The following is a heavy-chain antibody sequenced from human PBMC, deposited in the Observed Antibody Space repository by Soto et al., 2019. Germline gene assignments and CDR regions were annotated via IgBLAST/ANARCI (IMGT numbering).Heavy chain of an antibody. CDR3: ARDRRVAVAGRHLDY. Sequence: GGSLRLSCAASGFTFSSYARSWVRQAPGKGLEWVSAISGSGGSTYYADSVKGRFTISRDNSKNTLYLQMNSLRAEDTAVYYCARDRRVAVAGRHLDYWGQGTLVTVSS. J-gene: IGHJ4*02. V-gene: IGHV3-23*01. D-gene: IGHD6-19*01. CDR2: ISGSGGST. CDR1: GFTFSSYA.